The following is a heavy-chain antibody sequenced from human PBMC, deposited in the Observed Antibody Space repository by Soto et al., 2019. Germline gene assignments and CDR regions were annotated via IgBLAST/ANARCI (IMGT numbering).Heavy chain of an antibody. D-gene: IGHD6-19*01. Sequence: QVQLVESGGGVVQPGRSLRLSCAASGFTFSSYGMHWVRQAPGKGLEWVAVISYDGSNKYYADSVKGRFTISRDNSKNTLYLQMNSLGAEDTAVYYCAKDPDSSGWSAPHYWGQGTLVTVSS. J-gene: IGHJ4*02. V-gene: IGHV3-30*18. CDR1: GFTFSSYG. CDR3: AKDPDSSGWSAPHY. CDR2: ISYDGSNK.